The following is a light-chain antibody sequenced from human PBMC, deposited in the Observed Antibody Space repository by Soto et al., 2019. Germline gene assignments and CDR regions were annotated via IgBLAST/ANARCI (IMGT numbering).Light chain of an antibody. Sequence: EIVLTQSPGTLSLTPGDRATLSCRASQSVSYNSIAWYQQKPGQPPRLLIYGVSNKATGIPDRFSGSGSGTDFALTISGLVSKDFAVYYCQQYGSSPLTFGGGTKVEIK. CDR2: GVS. CDR1: QSVSYNS. CDR3: QQYGSSPLT. J-gene: IGKJ4*01. V-gene: IGKV3-20*01.